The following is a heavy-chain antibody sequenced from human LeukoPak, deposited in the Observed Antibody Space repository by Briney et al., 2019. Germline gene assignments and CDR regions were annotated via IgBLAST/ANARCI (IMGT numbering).Heavy chain of an antibody. CDR3: ARSMTTVTTARPWDDAFDI. CDR1: GFTFSSNW. CDR2: INSDGSST. Sequence: GGSLRLSCAASGFTFSSNWMHWVRQAPGKGLVWVSRINSDGSSTSYADSVKGRFTISRDNAKNTLYLQMNGLRAEDTAVYYCARSMTTVTTARPWDDAFDIWGQGTMVTVSS. J-gene: IGHJ3*02. V-gene: IGHV3-74*01. D-gene: IGHD4-17*01.